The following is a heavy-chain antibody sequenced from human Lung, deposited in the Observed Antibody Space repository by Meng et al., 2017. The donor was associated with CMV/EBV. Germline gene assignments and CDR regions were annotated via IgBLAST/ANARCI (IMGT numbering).Heavy chain of an antibody. V-gene: IGHV4-39*07. CDR3: ARSEPAESYCTNGVCSDYYYGMDV. CDR2: IYYSGST. D-gene: IGHD2-8*01. J-gene: IGHJ6*02. CDR1: GVSISSSTYY. Sequence: SXTLSLTCTVSGVSISSSTYYWDWIRQPPGKGLEYIGSIYYSGSTYYNPSLKGRVTISVDASKNQFSLKLTSVTAADTAVYYCARSEPAESYCTNGVCSDYYYGMDVWGQGTXVTVSS.